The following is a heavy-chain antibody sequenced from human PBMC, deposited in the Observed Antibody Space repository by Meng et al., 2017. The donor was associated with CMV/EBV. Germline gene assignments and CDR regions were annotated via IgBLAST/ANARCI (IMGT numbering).Heavy chain of an antibody. CDR1: SGTFSSYA. V-gene: IGHV1-69*05. Sequence: SVQVSCNASSGTFSSYAISWVRQAAGQGLEWMGGIIPIFGTANYAQKFQGRVTITTDESTSTAYMELSSLRSEDTAVYYCARVELNTAMSGYGMDVWGQGTTVTVSS. CDR2: IIPIFGTA. D-gene: IGHD5-18*01. J-gene: IGHJ6*02. CDR3: ARVELNTAMSGYGMDV.